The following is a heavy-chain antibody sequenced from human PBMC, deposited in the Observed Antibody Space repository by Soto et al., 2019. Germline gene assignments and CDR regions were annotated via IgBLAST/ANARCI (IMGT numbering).Heavy chain of an antibody. J-gene: IGHJ4*02. CDR1: EYTFTNYA. CDR2: INAGNGNT. D-gene: IGHD2-15*01. CDR3: ARDILFDY. V-gene: IGHV1-3*01. Sequence: ASLKVSCKASEYTFTNYALHWVRQAPGQRLEWMGWINAGNGNTKYSQKFQGRVTITRDTSASTAYMELSSLRSEDTAVYYSARDILFDYWGQGTLVTVSS.